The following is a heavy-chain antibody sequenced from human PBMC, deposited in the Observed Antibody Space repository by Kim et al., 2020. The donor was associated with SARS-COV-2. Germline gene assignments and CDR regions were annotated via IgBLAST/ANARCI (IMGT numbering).Heavy chain of an antibody. CDR1: GGTFSSYA. D-gene: IGHD3-10*01. Sequence: SVKVSCKASGGTFSSYAISWVRQAPGQGLEWMGRIIPILGIANYAQKFQGRVTITADKSTSTAYMELSSLRAEDTAVYYCASSDGSGSSRYDYWGQGTL. V-gene: IGHV1-69*04. CDR2: IIPILGIA. J-gene: IGHJ4*02. CDR3: ASSDGSGSSRYDY.